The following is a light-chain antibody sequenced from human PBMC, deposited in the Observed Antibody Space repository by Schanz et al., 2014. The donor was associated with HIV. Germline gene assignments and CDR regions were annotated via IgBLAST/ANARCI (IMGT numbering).Light chain of an antibody. J-gene: IGLJ3*02. CDR3: GSYTSSGSLV. Sequence: QSALTQPPSASGSPGQSVTISCTGTSSDVGGYNTVSWYQQHPGKAPKLMIYEVIKRPSGVPDRFSGSKSGSTASLTVSGLQPEDEADYYCGSYTSSGSLVFGGGTKLTVL. V-gene: IGLV2-8*01. CDR1: SSDVGGYNT. CDR2: EVI.